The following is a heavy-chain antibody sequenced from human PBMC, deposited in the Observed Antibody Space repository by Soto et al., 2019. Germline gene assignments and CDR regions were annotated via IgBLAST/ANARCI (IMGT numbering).Heavy chain of an antibody. CDR3: AKVSSGWYSGFFDY. Sequence: EVQLLESGGGLVQPGGSLRLSCAASGFTFSSYAMSWVRQAPGKGLEWVSGLSDSGGSTYYADSVKGRFTISRDNSMNTLYLQMNTLRAEDTAVSYCAKVSSGWYSGFFDYWGQGTLVTVSS. D-gene: IGHD6-13*01. V-gene: IGHV3-23*01. CDR1: GFTFSSYA. CDR2: LSDSGGST. J-gene: IGHJ4*02.